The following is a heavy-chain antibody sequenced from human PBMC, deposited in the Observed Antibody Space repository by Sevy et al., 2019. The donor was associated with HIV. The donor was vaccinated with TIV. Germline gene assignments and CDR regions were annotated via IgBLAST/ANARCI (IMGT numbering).Heavy chain of an antibody. V-gene: IGHV1-18*01. CDR1: GYTFTSYG. J-gene: IGHJ1*01. CDR2: ISAYNGNT. Sequence: ASVKVSCKASGYTFTSYGISWVRQAPGQGLEWMGWISAYNGNTNYAQKLQGRVTMTTDTSTITAYMELRSLRSDDTAVYYCARAQKSHNWNGYFQHWGQGTLVTVSS. CDR3: ARAQKSHNWNGYFQH. D-gene: IGHD1-20*01.